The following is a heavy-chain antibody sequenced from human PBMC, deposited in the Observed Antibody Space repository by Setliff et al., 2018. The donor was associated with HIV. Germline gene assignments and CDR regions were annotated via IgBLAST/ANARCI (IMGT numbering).Heavy chain of an antibody. CDR1: GGSISSSSYY. CDR2: IYYRGSV. Sequence: SETLSLTCTVSGGSISSSSYYWGWIRQPPGKGLEWIGSIYYRGSVNYNPSLNSRVTISVDTSKNQFSLKVNSVTAADTAVYYCARSPRIGVAGEFEYWGQGTLVTVSS. J-gene: IGHJ4*02. CDR3: ARSPRIGVAGEFEY. V-gene: IGHV4-39*07. D-gene: IGHD6-19*01.